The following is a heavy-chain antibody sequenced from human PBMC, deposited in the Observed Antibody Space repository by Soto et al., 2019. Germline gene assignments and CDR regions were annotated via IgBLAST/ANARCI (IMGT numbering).Heavy chain of an antibody. CDR3: AKNQLAAPYGIKDGLMTSGSYYNTYYYYGMDV. J-gene: IGHJ6*02. CDR1: GFTFSSYA. Sequence: GGSLRLSCAASGFTFSSYAMSWVRQAPGKGLEWVSAISGSGGSTYYADSVKGRFTISRDNSKNTLYLQMNSLRAEETAVYYCAKNQLAAPYGIKDGLMTSGSYYNTYYYYGMDVWGQGTTVTVSS. V-gene: IGHV3-23*01. CDR2: ISGSGGST. D-gene: IGHD3-10*01.